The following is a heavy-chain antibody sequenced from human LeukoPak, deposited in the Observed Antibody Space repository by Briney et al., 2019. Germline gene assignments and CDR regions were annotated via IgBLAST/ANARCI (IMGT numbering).Heavy chain of an antibody. J-gene: IGHJ4*02. CDR2: ISGSGGST. Sequence: PGGSLRLSCAASGFTFSSYWMSWVRQAPGKGLEWVSAISGSGGSTYYADSVKGRFTISRDNSKNTLYLLMNSLRAEDTAVYYCAREDPYSGTYYQTGEFDYWGQGTLVTVS. V-gene: IGHV3-23*01. D-gene: IGHD1-26*01. CDR3: AREDPYSGTYYQTGEFDY. CDR1: GFTFSSYW.